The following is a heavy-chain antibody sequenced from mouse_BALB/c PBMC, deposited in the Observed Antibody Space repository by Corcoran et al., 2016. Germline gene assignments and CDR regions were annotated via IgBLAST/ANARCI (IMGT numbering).Heavy chain of an antibody. CDR3: ARYLRYPYAMDY. V-gene: IGHV1-9*01. CDR2: ILPGSGST. J-gene: IGHJ4*01. Sequence: QVQLQQSGAELMKPGASVKISCKATGYTFSSYWIEWVKQRPGHGLEWIGEILPGSGSTNYNEKFKGKATFTADTSSNTAYMQLSSPTSEDSAVYYCARYLRYPYAMDYWGQGTSVIVSS. CDR1: GYTFSSYW. D-gene: IGHD1-1*01.